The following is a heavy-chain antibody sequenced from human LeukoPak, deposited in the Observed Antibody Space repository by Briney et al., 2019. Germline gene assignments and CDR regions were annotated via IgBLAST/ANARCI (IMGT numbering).Heavy chain of an antibody. V-gene: IGHV4-34*01. J-gene: IGHJ4*02. CDR2: INHSGST. Sequence: PSETLSLTCAVYGGSFSGYYWSWIRQPPGKGLEWIGEINHSGSTNYNPSLKSRATRSVDTSKNQFSLKLSSVTAADTAVYYCARLYYYGSGSYYRLIGYDYWGQGTLVTVSS. CDR3: ARLYYYGSGSYYRLIGYDY. D-gene: IGHD3-10*01. CDR1: GGSFSGYY.